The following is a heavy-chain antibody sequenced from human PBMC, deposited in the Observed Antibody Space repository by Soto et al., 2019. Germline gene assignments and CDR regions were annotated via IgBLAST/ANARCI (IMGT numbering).Heavy chain of an antibody. CDR2: INPNSGGT. CDR3: ARDSSGWDFDL. Sequence: ASVKVSCKASGYTFTGYYMHWVRQAPGQGLEWMGWINPNSGGTNYAQKFQGWVTMTRDTSISTAYMELRSLRSDDTAVYYCARDSSGWDFDLWGRGTLVTVSS. CDR1: GYTFTGYY. V-gene: IGHV1-2*04. D-gene: IGHD6-19*01. J-gene: IGHJ2*01.